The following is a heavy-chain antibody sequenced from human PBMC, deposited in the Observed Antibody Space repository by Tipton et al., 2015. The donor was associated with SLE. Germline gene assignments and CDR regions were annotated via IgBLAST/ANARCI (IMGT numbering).Heavy chain of an antibody. Sequence: SLRLSCAASGFTFSSYWMSWVRQASGKGLEWVANIKYDGSVEYYVDSVKGRFTISRDNGKESLYLQMNSLRAEDTAVYYCARGVNYWGQGTLVTVSS. CDR3: ARGVNY. V-gene: IGHV3-7*01. J-gene: IGHJ4*02. CDR1: GFTFSSYW. CDR2: IKYDGSVE.